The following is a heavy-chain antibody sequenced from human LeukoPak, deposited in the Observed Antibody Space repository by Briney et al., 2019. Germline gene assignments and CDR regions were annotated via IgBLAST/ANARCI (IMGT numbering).Heavy chain of an antibody. D-gene: IGHD5-18*01. CDR2: ISGGGEST. Sequence: GGSLRLSCLTSGFTFSTNAMSWVRQAPGKGLEWVSSISGGGESTYYADSVKGRFTVSRDNSKNTLYLQINSLRGEDTAVYYCAKADSFYSAMVYFDYWGQGALVTVSS. CDR1: GFTFSTNA. CDR3: AKADSFYSAMVYFDY. J-gene: IGHJ4*02. V-gene: IGHV3-23*01.